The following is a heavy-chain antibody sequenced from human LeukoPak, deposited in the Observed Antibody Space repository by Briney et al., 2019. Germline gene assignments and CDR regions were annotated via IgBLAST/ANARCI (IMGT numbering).Heavy chain of an antibody. J-gene: IGHJ4*02. V-gene: IGHV3-23*01. CDR1: GFTFSSYG. Sequence: PGGSLRLSCAASGFTFSSYGMSWVRQAPGKGLEWVSAISGSGGRTYYADSVKGRVTISRDNSENTLYLQMNSLRAEDTAVYYCAKEVSIISRGLDYWGQGILVTVSS. CDR3: AKEVSIISRGLDY. D-gene: IGHD2-21*01. CDR2: ISGSGGRT.